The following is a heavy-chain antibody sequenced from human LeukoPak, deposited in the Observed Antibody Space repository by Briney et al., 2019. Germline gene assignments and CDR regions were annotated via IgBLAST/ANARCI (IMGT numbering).Heavy chain of an antibody. CDR2: IYYSGST. Sequence: SETLSLTCTVSGGSISSYYWSWIRQPPGKGLEWIGYIYYSGSTNYNPSLKSRVTISVDTSKNQFSLKLSSVTAADTAVYYCARGWWALYYDSSGYSDAFDIWGQGTMVTVSS. J-gene: IGHJ3*02. CDR1: GGSISSYY. CDR3: ARGWWALYYDSSGYSDAFDI. V-gene: IGHV4-59*01. D-gene: IGHD3-22*01.